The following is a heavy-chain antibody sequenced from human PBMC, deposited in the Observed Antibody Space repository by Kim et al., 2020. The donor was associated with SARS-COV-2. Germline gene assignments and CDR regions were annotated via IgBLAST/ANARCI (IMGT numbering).Heavy chain of an antibody. V-gene: IGHV3-9*01. CDR3: AKDKSPNYYGSGIDY. D-gene: IGHD3-10*01. Sequence: DSVKGRFTISRDNAKNSLYLQMNSLRAEDTALYYCAKDKSPNYYGSGIDYWGQGTLVTVSS. J-gene: IGHJ4*02.